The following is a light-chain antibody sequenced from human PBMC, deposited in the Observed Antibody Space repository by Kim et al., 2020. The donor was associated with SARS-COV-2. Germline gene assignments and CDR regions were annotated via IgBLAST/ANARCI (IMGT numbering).Light chain of an antibody. CDR2: GAS. J-gene: IGKJ2*01. CDR3: QQYGQSPRYT. CDR1: HSVSSTY. V-gene: IGKV3-20*01. Sequence: EIVLTQSPGTLSLSPGERATLSGRASHSVSSTYLAWYQHKPGQAPRLLIYGASSRATCIPDRFSGSGSGTDFTLTISRLEPEDFAVYYCQQYGQSPRYTFGQGTKLEI.